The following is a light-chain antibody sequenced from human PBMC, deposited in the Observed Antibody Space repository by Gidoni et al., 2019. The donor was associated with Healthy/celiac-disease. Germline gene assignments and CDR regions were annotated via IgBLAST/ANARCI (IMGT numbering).Light chain of an antibody. CDR3: SSYTSSSTLV. J-gene: IGLJ2*01. V-gene: IGLV2-14*01. Sequence: QSALTQTASVSGSPGQSITISCTGTSSDVGGYNYVSWYQQHPGKAPKLMIYEVSHRPSGVPDRFSGSKSGNTASLTISGLQAEDEADYYCSSYTSSSTLVFGGGTKLTVL. CDR1: SSDVGGYNY. CDR2: EVS.